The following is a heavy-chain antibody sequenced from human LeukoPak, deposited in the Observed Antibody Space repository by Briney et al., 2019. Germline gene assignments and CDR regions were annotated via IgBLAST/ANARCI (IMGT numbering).Heavy chain of an antibody. J-gene: IGHJ5*02. CDR3: AKGFFGRFGESPESA. Sequence: GGSLRLSCAASGFTFSSYGMHWVRQAPGKGLEWVAVISYDGSNKYYADSVRGRFTISRDNSKNTLYLQMNSLRAEDTAVYYCAKGFFGRFGESPESAWGQGTLVTVSS. CDR2: ISYDGSNK. V-gene: IGHV3-30*18. D-gene: IGHD3-10*01. CDR1: GFTFSSYG.